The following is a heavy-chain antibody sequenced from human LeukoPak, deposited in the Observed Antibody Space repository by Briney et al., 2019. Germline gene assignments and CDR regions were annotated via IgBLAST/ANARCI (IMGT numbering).Heavy chain of an antibody. CDR1: GFTFSSYA. CDR2: ISYDGSNK. Sequence: GGSLRLSCAASGFTFSSYAMHWVRQAPGKGLEWVAVISYDGSNKYYADSVKGRFTISRDNPKNTLYLQMNSLRAEDTAVYYCARGDQNAFDIWGQGTMVTVSS. J-gene: IGHJ3*02. D-gene: IGHD2-2*01. CDR3: ARGDQNAFDI. V-gene: IGHV3-30-3*01.